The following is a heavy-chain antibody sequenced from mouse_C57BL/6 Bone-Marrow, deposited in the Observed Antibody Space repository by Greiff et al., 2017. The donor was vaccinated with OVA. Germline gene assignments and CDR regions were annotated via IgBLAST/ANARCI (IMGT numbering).Heavy chain of an antibody. CDR3: ARWSNYGYFDV. J-gene: IGHJ1*01. CDR1: GYTFTSYG. V-gene: IGHV1-81*01. CDR2: IYPRSGNT. Sequence: QVQLQQSGAELARPGASVKLSCKASGYTFTSYGISWVKQRTGQGLEWIGEIYPRSGNTYYNEKFKGKATLTADKSSSTAYMELRSLTSEDSAVYFWARWSNYGYFDVWGWGNTVTVSA. D-gene: IGHD2-5*01.